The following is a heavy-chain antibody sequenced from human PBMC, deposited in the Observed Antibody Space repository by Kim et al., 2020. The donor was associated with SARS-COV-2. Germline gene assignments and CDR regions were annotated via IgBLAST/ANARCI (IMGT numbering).Heavy chain of an antibody. Sequence: SETLSLTCTVSGGSISPYFWSWIRQSPQKGLELVGYIYFTGNTNYNPSLRGRLTISVDRSKNQCSLTLTSVTAADSAVYYCARTDDQFFYMDLWGKGTT. D-gene: IGHD3-3*01. CDR3: ARTDDQFFYMDL. CDR1: GGSISPYF. CDR2: IYFTGNT. J-gene: IGHJ6*03. V-gene: IGHV4-59*01.